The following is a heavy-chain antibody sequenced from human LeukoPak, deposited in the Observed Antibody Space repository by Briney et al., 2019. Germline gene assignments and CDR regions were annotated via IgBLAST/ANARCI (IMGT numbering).Heavy chain of an antibody. CDR1: GDSVSSGSYY. D-gene: IGHD3-10*01. CDR2: IYYSGST. J-gene: IGHJ4*02. CDR3: ARDRKYYGSGSYYNAIDY. V-gene: IGHV4-61*01. Sequence: ASETLSLTCTVSGDSVSSGSYYWSWIRQPPGKGLEWIGYIYYSGSTNYNPSLKSRVTISVDTSKNQISLKLSSVTAADTAVYYCARDRKYYGSGSYYNAIDYWGQGTLVTVSS.